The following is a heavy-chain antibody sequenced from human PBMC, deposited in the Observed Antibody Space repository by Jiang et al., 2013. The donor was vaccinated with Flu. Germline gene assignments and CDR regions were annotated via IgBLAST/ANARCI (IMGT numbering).Heavy chain of an antibody. CDR3: TRDDVIGTSAY. D-gene: IGHD6-13*01. J-gene: IGHJ4*02. Sequence: GLVKPSETLSLTCTVSGGSITNYYWTWIRQAPGKGLEWIGYIYHTGSTNYNPSLKSRVTISIDKSKNQISLNLTSVTAADTAVYYCTRDDVIGTSAYWGQGTHVTVSS. V-gene: IGHV4-59*01. CDR2: IYHTGST. CDR1: GGSITNYY.